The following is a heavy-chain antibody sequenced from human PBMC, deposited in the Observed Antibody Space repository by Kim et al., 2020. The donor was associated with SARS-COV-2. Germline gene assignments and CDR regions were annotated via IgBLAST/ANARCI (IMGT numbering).Heavy chain of an antibody. CDR1: GYTFTSYY. CDR3: AREGSSGVTMVRGVTTKYYYYGMDV. V-gene: IGHV1-46*01. Sequence: ASVKVSCKASGYTFTSYYMHWVRQAPGQGLEWMGIINPSGGSTSYAQKFQGRVTMTRDTSTSTVYMELSSLRSEDTAVYYCAREGSSGVTMVRGVTTKYYYYGMDVWGQGTTVTVSS. CDR2: INPSGGST. D-gene: IGHD3-10*01. J-gene: IGHJ6*02.